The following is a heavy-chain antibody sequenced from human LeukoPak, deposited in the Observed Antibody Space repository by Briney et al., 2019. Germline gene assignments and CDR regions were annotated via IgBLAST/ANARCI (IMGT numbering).Heavy chain of an antibody. CDR3: VRDYWGPCDN. J-gene: IGHJ4*02. Sequence: GGSLRLSCAASGFTFRRHWMSWVRQAAGKGLEWVAHIKENGSVTYYVDSVKGRFTISRDNANNILYLQMNSLRGEDTAVYYCVRDYWGPCDNWGQGTLVTVSS. CDR2: IKENGSVT. V-gene: IGHV3-7*01. CDR1: GFTFRRHW. D-gene: IGHD2-21*01.